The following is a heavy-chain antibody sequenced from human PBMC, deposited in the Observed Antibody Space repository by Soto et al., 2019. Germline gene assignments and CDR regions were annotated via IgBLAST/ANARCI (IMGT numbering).Heavy chain of an antibody. CDR3: VRQGRYDFWSGYFDY. V-gene: IGHV4-59*08. CDR2: IYYSGST. D-gene: IGHD3-3*01. J-gene: IGHJ4*02. CDR1: GGSISSYY. Sequence: SETLSLTCTVSGGSISSYYWSWIRQPPGKGLEWIGYIYYSGSTNYNPSLKSRVTISVDTSKNQFSLKLSSVTAADTAVYYCVRQGRYDFWSGYFDYWGQGTLVTVSS.